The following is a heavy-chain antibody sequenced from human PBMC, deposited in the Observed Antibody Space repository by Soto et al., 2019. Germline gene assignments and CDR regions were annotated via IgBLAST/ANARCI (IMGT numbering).Heavy chain of an antibody. CDR2: IYWDDDK. J-gene: IGHJ4*02. D-gene: IGHD6-6*01. Sequence: SGPTLVNPTQTLTLTCTLSGSSVSSSGVGVGWIRQPPGKALEWLALIYWDDDKRYSPSLKSSLTITKETSKNQVVLTMASVDPDETAKNFCVKKQGRSSQFEYWGQGMLVTVSS. V-gene: IGHV2-5*02. CDR3: VKKQGRSSQFEY. CDR1: GSSVSSSGVG.